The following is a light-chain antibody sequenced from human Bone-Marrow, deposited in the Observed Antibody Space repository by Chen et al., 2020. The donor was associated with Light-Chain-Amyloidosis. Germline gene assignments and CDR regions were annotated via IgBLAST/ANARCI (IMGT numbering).Light chain of an antibody. V-gene: IGLV1-51*01. Sequence: QSVLTQPPSVSAAPGQKVTISCSGSSSNIGKDDVSWYQQLPGTAPKVLIYDNNKRPSGIADQVSGARSGTSATLGRTGHQTGDEADYYGGTGESSHHAGGVGGGSKLTGL. J-gene: IGLJ2*01. CDR2: DNN. CDR3: GTGESSHHAGG. CDR1: SSNIGKDD.